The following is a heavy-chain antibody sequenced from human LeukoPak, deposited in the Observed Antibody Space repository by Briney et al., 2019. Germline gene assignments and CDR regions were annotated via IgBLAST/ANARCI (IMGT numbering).Heavy chain of an antibody. V-gene: IGHV3-15*01. CDR2: IKNKTNGGTT. J-gene: IGHJ5*02. Sequence: GESLKISCAASGFTLSNAYMSWVRQAPGKGLEWVGRIKNKTNGGTTDYAAPVKGRFTISRDDSKNTLYLQMNSLKTEDTAVYYCTTTIVGVTTWFDPWGQGTLVTVSS. D-gene: IGHD1-26*01. CDR3: TTTIVGVTTWFDP. CDR1: GFTLSNAY.